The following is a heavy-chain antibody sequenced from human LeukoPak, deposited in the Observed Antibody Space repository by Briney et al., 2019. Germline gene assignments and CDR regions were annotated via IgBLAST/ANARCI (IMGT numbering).Heavy chain of an antibody. D-gene: IGHD3-10*01. J-gene: IGHJ4*02. CDR1: GDSISNYY. Sequence: SETLSLTCTVSGDSISNYYWSWIRQPAGKGLEWIGRIYTSGSTNYNPSLKSRVTMSVDTSKNQFSLKLSSVTAADTAVYYCARVTHYYDSGSYPYWGQGTLVIVSS. V-gene: IGHV4-4*07. CDR2: IYTSGST. CDR3: ARVTHYYDSGSYPY.